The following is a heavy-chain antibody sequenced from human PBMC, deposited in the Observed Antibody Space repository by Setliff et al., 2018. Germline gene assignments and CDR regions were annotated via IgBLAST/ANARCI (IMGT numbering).Heavy chain of an antibody. V-gene: IGHV3-73*01. Sequence: GGSMRLSCAASGFTFSGSAVYWVRQASGRGLEWVGRIRSKADSYATADAASVKARFTISRDDSKNTAYLQVNSLKTEDTAVYYCAITMTTGVDFFDYWGQGTLVTVSS. CDR3: AITMTTGVDFFDY. CDR1: GFTFSGSA. CDR2: IRSKADSYAT. D-gene: IGHD4-17*01. J-gene: IGHJ4*02.